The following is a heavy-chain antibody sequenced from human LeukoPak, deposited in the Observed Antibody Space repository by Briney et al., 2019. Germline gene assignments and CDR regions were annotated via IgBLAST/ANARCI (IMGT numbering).Heavy chain of an antibody. CDR1: GFTFSSYS. J-gene: IGHJ4*02. CDR3: ARSFGVDIY. CDR2: ISSSSGYI. D-gene: IGHD3-3*01. Sequence: GGSLRLSCAASGFTFSSYSMNWVRQAPGKGLEWVSSISSSSGYIYYADSVEGRFTISRDNAKNSLYLQMNSLRAEDTAVYYCARSFGVDIYWGQGTLVTVSS. V-gene: IGHV3-21*01.